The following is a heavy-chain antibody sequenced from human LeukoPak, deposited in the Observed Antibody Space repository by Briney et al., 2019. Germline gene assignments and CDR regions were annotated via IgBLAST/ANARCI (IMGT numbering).Heavy chain of an antibody. Sequence: SQTLSLTCTVSGGSISSGSYCWSWIRQPAGKGLEWIGRIFMSGSTNYNPSLKSRVTMSVDTSKNQFSLKLSSVTAADTAVYYCARVCDLEYSSSASFDYWGQGTLVTVSS. CDR2: IFMSGST. CDR1: GGSISSGSYC. D-gene: IGHD6-6*01. V-gene: IGHV4-61*02. CDR3: ARVCDLEYSSSASFDY. J-gene: IGHJ4*02.